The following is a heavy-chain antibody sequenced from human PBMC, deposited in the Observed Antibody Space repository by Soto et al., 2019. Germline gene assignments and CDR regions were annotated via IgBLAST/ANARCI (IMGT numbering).Heavy chain of an antibody. Sequence: SETLSLTCTVSGGSISSYYWSWIRQPPGKGLEWIGYIYYGGSTNYNPSLKSRVTISVDTSKNQFSLKLSSVTAADTAVYYCARLYYGDYVDYFDYWGQGTLVTVSS. CDR2: IYYGGST. CDR1: GGSISSYY. V-gene: IGHV4-59*08. J-gene: IGHJ4*02. CDR3: ARLYYGDYVDYFDY. D-gene: IGHD4-17*01.